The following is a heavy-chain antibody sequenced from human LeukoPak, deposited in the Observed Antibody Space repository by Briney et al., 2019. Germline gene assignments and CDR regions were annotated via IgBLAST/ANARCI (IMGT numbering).Heavy chain of an antibody. CDR1: GYSFTSYW. Sequence: GESLKISCKGSGYSFTSYWIGWVRQLPGKGLEWMGIIYPGDSDTRYSPSFQGQVTISVDKSISTAYLQWSGLKASDTAMYYCARLTYYYDSSGYYYVYYFDYWGQGTLVTVSS. V-gene: IGHV5-51*01. CDR3: ARLTYYYDSSGYYYVYYFDY. J-gene: IGHJ4*02. D-gene: IGHD3-22*01. CDR2: IYPGDSDT.